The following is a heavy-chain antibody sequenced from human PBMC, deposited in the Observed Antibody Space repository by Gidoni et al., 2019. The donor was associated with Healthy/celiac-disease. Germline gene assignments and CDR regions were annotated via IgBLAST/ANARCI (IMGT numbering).Heavy chain of an antibody. CDR2: ISSSSSYI. CDR3: ARETGSYGRFYYFDY. V-gene: IGHV3-21*01. CDR1: GFTFSSYS. J-gene: IGHJ4*02. Sequence: EVQLVESGGGLVKPGGSLRLSCAAPGFTFSSYSMNWVRQAPGKGLEWVSSISSSSSYIYYADSVKGRFTISRDNAKNSLYLQMSSLRAEDTAVYYCARETGSYGRFYYFDYWGQGTLVTVSS. D-gene: IGHD1-26*01.